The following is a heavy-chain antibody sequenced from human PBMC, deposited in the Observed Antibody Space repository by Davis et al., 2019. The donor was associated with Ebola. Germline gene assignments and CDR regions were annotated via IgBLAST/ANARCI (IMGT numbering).Heavy chain of an antibody. CDR1: GFTFSTYG. V-gene: IGHV3-30*18. CDR2: ISYDGSTK. D-gene: IGHD6-13*01. Sequence: GGSLRLSCAASGFTFSTYGMNWVRQAPGKGLEWVAVISYDGSTKYYADSVKGRFTISRDNSKNTLYLQMNSLRAEDTAVYYCAKESSIPAAGTGYYFDYWGQGTLVTVSS. CDR3: AKESSIPAAGTGYYFDY. J-gene: IGHJ4*02.